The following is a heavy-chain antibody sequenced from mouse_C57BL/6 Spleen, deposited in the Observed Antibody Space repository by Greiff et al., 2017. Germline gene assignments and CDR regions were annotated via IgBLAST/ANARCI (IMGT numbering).Heavy chain of an antibody. D-gene: IGHD2-5*01. Sequence: VHLVESGPELVKPGASVKISCKASGYAFSSSWMNWVKQRPGKGLEWIGRISPGDGDTNYNGKFKGKATLTADKSSSTAYMQLSSLTSEDSAVYFCARVNSNYRSFDYWGQGTTLTVSS. CDR1: GYAFSSSW. CDR2: ISPGDGDT. CDR3: ARVNSNYRSFDY. V-gene: IGHV1-82*01. J-gene: IGHJ2*01.